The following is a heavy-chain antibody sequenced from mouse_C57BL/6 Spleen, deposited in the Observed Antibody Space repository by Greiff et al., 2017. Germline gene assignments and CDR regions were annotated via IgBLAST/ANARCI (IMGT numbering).Heavy chain of an antibody. CDR3: ARGGYYGRGYAMDY. Sequence: EVKVVESEGGLVQPGSSMKLSCTASGFTFSDYYMAWVRQVPEKGLEWVANINYDGSSTYYLDSLKSRFIISRDNAKNILYLQMSSLKSEDTATYYCARGGYYGRGYAMDYWGQGTSVTVSS. V-gene: IGHV5-16*01. D-gene: IGHD1-1*01. CDR1: GFTFSDYY. J-gene: IGHJ4*01. CDR2: INYDGSST.